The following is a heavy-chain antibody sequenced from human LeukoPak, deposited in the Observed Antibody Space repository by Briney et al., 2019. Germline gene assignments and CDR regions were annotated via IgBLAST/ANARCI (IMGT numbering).Heavy chain of an antibody. CDR1: EFTFNTYA. J-gene: IGHJ4*02. Sequence: GGSLRLSCAASEFTFNTYAMSWVRQAPGKGLEWVSSISGSGGNTYYADSVKGRFTISRDNSKNTLYLQMNSLRAEDTAVYYCAKDPARLPYYFDYWGQGTLVTVSS. CDR2: ISGSGGNT. CDR3: AKDPARLPYYFDY. D-gene: IGHD3-16*01. V-gene: IGHV3-23*01.